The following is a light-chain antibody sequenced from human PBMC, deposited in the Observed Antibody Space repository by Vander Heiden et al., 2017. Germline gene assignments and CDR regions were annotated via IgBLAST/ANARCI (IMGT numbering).Light chain of an antibody. Sequence: QAVLNQPASLSASPGASASLTCTLRSGINVGAYDINWYRQKSGSPPQYLLRYKSCSDKHQGSGVAGRFSGSKDASTDAGFLLIAGRQSGDEADYYSMIWHSNTWVFGGGTKLT. CDR2: YKSCSDK. J-gene: IGLJ3*02. CDR1: SGINVGAYD. CDR3: MIWHSNTWV. V-gene: IGLV5-45*01.